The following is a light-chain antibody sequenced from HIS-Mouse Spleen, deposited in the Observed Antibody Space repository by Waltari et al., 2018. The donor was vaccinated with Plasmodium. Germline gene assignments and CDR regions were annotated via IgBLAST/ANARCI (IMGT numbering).Light chain of an antibody. Sequence: EIVLTQSPGTLSLSPGERATLSCRASQSGSSSYVAWYQQKPGQAPRLLILGASSRATGIPDRFSGSGSGTDFTLTISRLEPEDFAVYYCQQYGSSPITFGQGTRLEIK. J-gene: IGKJ5*01. CDR3: QQYGSSPIT. CDR1: QSGSSSY. V-gene: IGKV3-20*01. CDR2: GAS.